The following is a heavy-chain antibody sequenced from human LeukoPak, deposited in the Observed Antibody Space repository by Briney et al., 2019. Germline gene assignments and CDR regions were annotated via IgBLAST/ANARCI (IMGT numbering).Heavy chain of an antibody. V-gene: IGHV3-53*01. J-gene: IGHJ4*02. CDR1: GFTVSSNY. Sequence: GGSLRLSCAASGFTVSSNYMSWVRQAPGKGLEWVSVIYSGGSTYYADSVKGRFTISRDNAKNSLYLQMNSLRAEDTAVYYCARGLSSSWKYYFDYWGQGTLVTVSS. CDR2: IYSGGST. D-gene: IGHD6-13*01. CDR3: ARGLSSSWKYYFDY.